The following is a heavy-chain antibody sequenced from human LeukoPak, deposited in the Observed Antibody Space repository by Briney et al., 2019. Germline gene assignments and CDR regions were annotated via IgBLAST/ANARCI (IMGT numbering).Heavy chain of an antibody. Sequence: GGSLRLSCTASGFTFSSYSMNWVRQAPGKGLEWVSSISSGSTYIYYADSVKGRFTVSRDNAQNSLYLQMNSLRAEDTAVYYCGRGSVGFGELNYWGQGTLVTVSS. D-gene: IGHD3-10*01. CDR1: GFTFSSYS. CDR3: GRGSVGFGELNY. V-gene: IGHV3-21*01. J-gene: IGHJ4*02. CDR2: ISSGSTYI.